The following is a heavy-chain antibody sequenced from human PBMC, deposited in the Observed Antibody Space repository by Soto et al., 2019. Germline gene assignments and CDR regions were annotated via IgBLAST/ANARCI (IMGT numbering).Heavy chain of an antibody. CDR3: ARGIKYGAYSRWFDP. Sequence: QVQLVQSGAEVKKPGASVKVSCKASGYTFTSYDINWVRQATGQGLEYLGWMNPNSGNTAYVQKFQGRVTMTWDTSXPTAYMELSSLRSEDTAVYFCARGIKYGAYSRWFDPWGQGTLVTVSS. D-gene: IGHD4-17*01. J-gene: IGHJ5*02. V-gene: IGHV1-8*01. CDR1: GYTFTSYD. CDR2: MNPNSGNT.